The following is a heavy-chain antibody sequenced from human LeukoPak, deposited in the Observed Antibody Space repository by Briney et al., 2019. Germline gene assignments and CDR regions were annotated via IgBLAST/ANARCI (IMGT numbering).Heavy chain of an antibody. D-gene: IGHD6-13*01. J-gene: IGHJ4*02. CDR3: ATRKMYSPSWSFDY. V-gene: IGHV5-51*01. CDR2: IYPGDSDI. CDR1: GYSFTSYW. Sequence: GESLKISCKGSGYSFTSYWIAWVRQMPGKGLEWMGIIYPGDSDIRYSPSLQGQVTISADKSINTAYVQWTSLKASDTAMYYCATRKMYSPSWSFDYWGQGALVTVSS.